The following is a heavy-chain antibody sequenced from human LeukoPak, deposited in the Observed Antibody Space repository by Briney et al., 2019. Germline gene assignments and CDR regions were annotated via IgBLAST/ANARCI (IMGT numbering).Heavy chain of an antibody. CDR3: ARLRLRYDSNGYSTSYEAVDI. D-gene: IGHD3-22*01. J-gene: IGHJ3*02. V-gene: IGHV4-61*02. CDR2: LYTSGST. CDR1: GGSISSGSYY. Sequence: SETLSLTCTVSGGSISSGSYYWSWIRQPAGKGLEWIGRLYTSGSTNYNPSLKSRVTISVDTSKNQFSLKLSSVTAADTAVYYCARLRLRYDSNGYSTSYEAVDIWGQGTVVTVSS.